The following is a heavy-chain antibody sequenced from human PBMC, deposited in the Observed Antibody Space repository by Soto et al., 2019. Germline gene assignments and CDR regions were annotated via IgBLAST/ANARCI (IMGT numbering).Heavy chain of an antibody. D-gene: IGHD6-6*01. J-gene: IGHJ6*02. Sequence: QVQLVQSGAEVKKPGSSVKVSCKASGGTFSSYAISWVRQAPGQGLEWMGGIIPIFGTANYAQKFQGRVTITADESTSTAYMELSSLRSEDTAVYYCASSSKLVPGYHYYYGMDVWGQGTTVTVSS. CDR1: GGTFSSYA. V-gene: IGHV1-69*01. CDR2: IIPIFGTA. CDR3: ASSSKLVPGYHYYYGMDV.